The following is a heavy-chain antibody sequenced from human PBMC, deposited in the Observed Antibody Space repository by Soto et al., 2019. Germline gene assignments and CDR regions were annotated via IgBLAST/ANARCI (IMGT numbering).Heavy chain of an antibody. J-gene: IGHJ5*02. D-gene: IGHD1-7*01. CDR3: SKGGDYLNYIRCRDP. V-gene: IGHV3-23*01. CDR1: GFSITNYA. CDR2: IRGSGGST. Sequence: EVQLLESGGDLGQPGGALRLSCAASGFSITNYAMTWVRQAPGKGLEWVAGIRGSGGSTYYAESVKGRFIISKDNSKNTLYLQRNCLRAEDTAIYYCSKGGDYLNYIRCRDPWGQGTLVTVFS.